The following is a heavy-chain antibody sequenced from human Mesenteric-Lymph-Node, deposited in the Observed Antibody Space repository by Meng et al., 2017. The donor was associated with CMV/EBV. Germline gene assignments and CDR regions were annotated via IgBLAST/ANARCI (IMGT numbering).Heavy chain of an antibody. CDR2: INSDGSST. CDR3: ARGNLVGAIVGPDY. V-gene: IGHV3-74*01. J-gene: IGHJ4*02. CDR1: GFTFSSYW. D-gene: IGHD1-26*01. Sequence: GESLKISCAASGFTFSSYWMHWVRQAPGKGLVWVSRINSDGSSTSYADSVKGRFTISRDNAKNTLYLQMNSLRAEDTAVYYCARGNLVGAIVGPDYWGQGTLVTVSS.